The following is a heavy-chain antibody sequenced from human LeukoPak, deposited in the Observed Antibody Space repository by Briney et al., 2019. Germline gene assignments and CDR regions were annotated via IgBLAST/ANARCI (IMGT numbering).Heavy chain of an antibody. J-gene: IGHJ4*02. CDR3: ARKYYDILTGHSHLDY. CDR2: INAGNGNT. V-gene: IGHV1-3*01. D-gene: IGHD3-9*01. CDR1: GYTFTSYA. Sequence: GASVKVSCKASGYTFTSYAMHWVRQAPGQRLEWMGWINAGNGNTKYSQKFQGRVTITRDTSASTAYMELSSLRSEDTAVYYCARKYYDILTGHSHLDYWGQGTLVTVSS.